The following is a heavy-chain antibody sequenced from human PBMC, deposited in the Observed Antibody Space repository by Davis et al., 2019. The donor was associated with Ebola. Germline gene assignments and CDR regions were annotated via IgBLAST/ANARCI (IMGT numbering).Heavy chain of an antibody. V-gene: IGHV3-7*03. CDR1: GFTFSSYW. CDR3: ATSTGLGAHDAFDF. D-gene: IGHD1-26*01. J-gene: IGHJ3*01. Sequence: GGSLRLSCAASGFTFSSYWMSWVRQAPGKGLEWVANIKQDGSEKYYVDSVKGRFTISRDNSKNTLHLQMDSLRVEDTALYYCATSTGLGAHDAFDFWGQGTVVSVSS. CDR2: IKQDGSEK.